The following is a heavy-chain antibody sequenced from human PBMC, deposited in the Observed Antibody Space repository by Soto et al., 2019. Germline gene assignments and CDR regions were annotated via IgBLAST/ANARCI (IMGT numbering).Heavy chain of an antibody. J-gene: IGHJ6*02. V-gene: IGHV1-3*01. CDR2: INAGNGNT. CDR1: GYTFTSYA. CDR3: ARDLASGWPVRGMDV. D-gene: IGHD6-19*01. Sequence: ASVKVSCKASGYTFTSYAMHWVRQAPGQRLEWMGWINAGNGNTKYSQKFQGRVTVTADESTSTAYMELSRLRSDDTAVYYCARDLASGWPVRGMDVWGQGTTVTVSS.